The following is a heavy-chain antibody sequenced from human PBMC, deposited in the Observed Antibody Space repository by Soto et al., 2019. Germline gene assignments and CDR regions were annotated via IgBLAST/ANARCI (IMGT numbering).Heavy chain of an antibody. J-gene: IGHJ6*02. D-gene: IGHD3-16*01. V-gene: IGHV1-69*18. Sequence: QVQLVQSGAEVKKPGSSVKVSCKASGGTFSSYAISWVRQAPGQGLEWMGRIIPMFGAADYAQNFQGRLTITADESTGTAYMELSSLRSEDTAVYYCARVVAEGETGIHWISMDVWGQGTTVTVSS. CDR1: GGTFSSYA. CDR3: ARVVAEGETGIHWISMDV. CDR2: IIPMFGAA.